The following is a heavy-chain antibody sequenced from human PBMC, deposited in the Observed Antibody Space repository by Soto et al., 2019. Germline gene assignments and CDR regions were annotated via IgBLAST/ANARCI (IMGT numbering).Heavy chain of an antibody. CDR1: GFSFSEHG. D-gene: IGHD1-1*01. V-gene: IGHV3-33*01. J-gene: IGHJ4*02. Sequence: QVQLVESGGGVVRPGRSLRLSCAATGFSFSEHGMPWVRQAPGKGLEWLAVINNGGEEGYEDSVRGRFTISRANARNILDLQVDNLRAEDSALYYCARDDLFVDNGLDHWGQGTLVTVSS. CDR3: ARDDLFVDNGLDH. CDR2: INNGGEE.